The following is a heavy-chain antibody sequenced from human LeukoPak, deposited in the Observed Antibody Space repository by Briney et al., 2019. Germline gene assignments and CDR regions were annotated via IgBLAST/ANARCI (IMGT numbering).Heavy chain of an antibody. D-gene: IGHD2-2*01. J-gene: IGHJ4*02. Sequence: QAGRSLRLSCAASGFTFDDYAMHWVRQAPGKGLEWVSGISWNSGSIAYADSVKGRFTISRDNAKNLLFLQMNSLRVEDTALYFCAGEVLDVVEPGTNTIDYWGQGTRVTVSS. CDR1: GFTFDDYA. CDR3: AGEVLDVVEPGTNTIDY. CDR2: ISWNSGSI. V-gene: IGHV3-9*01.